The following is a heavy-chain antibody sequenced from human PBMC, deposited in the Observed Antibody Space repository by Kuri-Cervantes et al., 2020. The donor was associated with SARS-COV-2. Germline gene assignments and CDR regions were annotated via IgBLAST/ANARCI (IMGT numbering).Heavy chain of an antibody. CDR1: GGTFSSYA. J-gene: IGHJ3*02. CDR2: IIPIFSTA. Sequence: AVKVSCKASGGTFSSYAISWVRQAPGQGLEWMGGIIPIFSTANYAQKFQGRVTITTDESTSTAYMELSSLRSEDTAVYYCARSPWYYYGSGTPEHAFDIWGQGTMVTVSS. CDR3: ARSPWYYYGSGTPEHAFDI. V-gene: IGHV1-69*05. D-gene: IGHD3-10*01.